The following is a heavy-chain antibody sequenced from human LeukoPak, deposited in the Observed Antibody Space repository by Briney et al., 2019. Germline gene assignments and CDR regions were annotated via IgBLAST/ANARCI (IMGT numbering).Heavy chain of an antibody. D-gene: IGHD6-13*01. CDR1: GYTFTSYA. Sequence: GASVKVSCKASGYTFTSYAISWVRPAPGQGLEWMGRIIPILGIANYAQKFQGRVTITADKSTSTAYMELSSLRSEDTAVYYCARSSGYRADYFDYWGQRTLVTVSS. J-gene: IGHJ4*02. CDR2: IIPILGIA. CDR3: ARSSGYRADYFDY. V-gene: IGHV1-69*04.